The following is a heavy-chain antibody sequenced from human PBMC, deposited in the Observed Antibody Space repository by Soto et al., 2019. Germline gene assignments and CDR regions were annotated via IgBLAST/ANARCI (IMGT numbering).Heavy chain of an antibody. Sequence: LETLSPTWTGSGGPRSRGSYLWGWVRQPPRKGLEWIGYVYYSGSTNYNPSLKSRVTISVDRSKNQFSLKLSSVTAADTAVYYCARNTYYYDSSGYWYDYWGQGTLVTVSS. D-gene: IGHD3-22*01. CDR1: GGPRSRGSYL. CDR3: ARNTYYYDSSGYWYDY. CDR2: VYYSGST. J-gene: IGHJ4*02. V-gene: IGHV4-61*01.